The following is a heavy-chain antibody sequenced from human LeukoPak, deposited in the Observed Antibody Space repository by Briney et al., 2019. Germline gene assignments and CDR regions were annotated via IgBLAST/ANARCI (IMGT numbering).Heavy chain of an antibody. V-gene: IGHV4-39*01. CDR3: ARRPSAEFGFDY. D-gene: IGHD3-10*01. CDR2: IYYSGST. CDR1: GGSISSSSYY. J-gene: IGHJ4*02. Sequence: SETLSLTCTVSGGSISSSSYYWGWIRQPPGKGLEWIGSIYYSGSTYYNPSLKSRVTISVDTSKNQFSLKLSSVTAADTAVYYCARRPSAEFGFDYWGQGTLVTVSS.